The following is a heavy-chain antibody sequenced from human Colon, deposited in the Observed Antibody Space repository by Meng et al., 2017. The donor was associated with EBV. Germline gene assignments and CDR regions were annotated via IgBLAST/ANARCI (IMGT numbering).Heavy chain of an antibody. CDR3: ARRGPSGKFSP. V-gene: IGHV4-34*01. Sequence: QFQQWGAGLWKPSVTLSRSCPVYGGSFRGYYWTWIRHPPGKGLEWIGEIDHRGNTKYNPPLKSRVTISLDTSKKQFSLKVSSVTAADSAVYYCARRGPSGKFSPWSQGALVTVSS. D-gene: IGHD3-10*01. J-gene: IGHJ5*02. CDR2: IDHRGNT. CDR1: GGSFRGYY.